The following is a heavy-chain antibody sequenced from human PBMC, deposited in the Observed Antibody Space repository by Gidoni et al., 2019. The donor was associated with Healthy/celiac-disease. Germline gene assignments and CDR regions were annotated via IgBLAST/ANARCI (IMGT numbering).Heavy chain of an antibody. J-gene: IGHJ3*02. CDR3: ARGTAVTTYHDAFDI. CDR1: GGSISSGGYY. D-gene: IGHD4-17*01. Sequence: QVQLQESGPGLVKPSQTLSLTCTVPGGSISSGGYYWSWIRQHPGKGLEWIGYIYYSGSTYYNPSLKSRVTISVDTSKNQFSLKLSSVTAADTAVYYCARGTAVTTYHDAFDIWGQGTMVTVSS. V-gene: IGHV4-31*03. CDR2: IYYSGST.